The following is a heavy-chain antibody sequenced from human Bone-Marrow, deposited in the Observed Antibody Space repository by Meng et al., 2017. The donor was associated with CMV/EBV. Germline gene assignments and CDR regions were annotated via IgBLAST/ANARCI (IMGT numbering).Heavy chain of an antibody. CDR2: IHYSGST. Sequence: LRLSCNVSGDSIRSRDYYWSWIRQSPGKGLEWIGYIHYSGSTYYNPSLKSRVTISVDTSKNQFSLKLSSVTAADTAVYYCARHGSSGWSPTNEKHPLYYYYYGMDVWGQGTTVTVSS. V-gene: IGHV4-30-4*08. CDR3: ARHGSSGWSPTNEKHPLYYYYYGMDV. D-gene: IGHD6-19*01. CDR1: GDSIRSRDYY. J-gene: IGHJ6*02.